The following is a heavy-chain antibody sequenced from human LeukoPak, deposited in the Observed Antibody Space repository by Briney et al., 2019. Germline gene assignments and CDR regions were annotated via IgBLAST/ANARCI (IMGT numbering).Heavy chain of an antibody. CDR2: IYYSGST. CDR3: ARVRRFGDRRYYYGMDV. Sequence: PSETLSLTCSVSGGSISGYYWSWIRQPPGKGLEWIGYIYYSGSTNYNPSLKSRVTISVDTSKNQFSLKLSSVTAADTAVYYCARVRRFGDRRYYYGMDVWGQGTTVTVSS. V-gene: IGHV4-59*01. CDR1: GGSISGYY. D-gene: IGHD3-10*01. J-gene: IGHJ6*02.